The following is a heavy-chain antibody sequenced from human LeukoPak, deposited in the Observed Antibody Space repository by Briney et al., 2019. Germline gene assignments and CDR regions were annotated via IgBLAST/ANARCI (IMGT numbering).Heavy chain of an antibody. D-gene: IGHD2-2*01. CDR3: ARNYCSSTSCYPNWFDP. J-gene: IGHJ5*02. V-gene: IGHV4-59*11. CDR1: GGSISSHY. Sequence: SETLSLTCTVSGGSISSHYWSWIRQAPGKGLEWIGYIYYSGSTNYNPSLKSRVTISVDTSKNQFSLKLSSVTAADTAVYYCARNYCSSTSCYPNWFDPWGQGTLVTVSS. CDR2: IYYSGST.